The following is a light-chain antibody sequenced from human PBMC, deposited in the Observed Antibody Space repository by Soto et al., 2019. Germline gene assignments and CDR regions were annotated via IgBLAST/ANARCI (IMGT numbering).Light chain of an antibody. V-gene: IGKV3-20*01. J-gene: IGKJ5*01. Sequence: EIVLTQSPGTLSLSPGERATLSCRASQSVRSTYLAWYQQKTGQAPRLLIYGESSRATGIPDRFSGSGSGTDFNLTISRLEPEDFAVYFCQKYGNSPRTFGQGTRLEIK. CDR2: GES. CDR3: QKYGNSPRT. CDR1: QSVRSTY.